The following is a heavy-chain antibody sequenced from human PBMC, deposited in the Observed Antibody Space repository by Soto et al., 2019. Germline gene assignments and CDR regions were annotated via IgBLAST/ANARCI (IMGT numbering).Heavy chain of an antibody. J-gene: IGHJ4*02. Sequence: ASVKVSCKTSGYPFTDYFIHWVRQAPGQGLEWMGIISLYHHSTSYAQKFQGRLTVTADTSTTTVYMDLSSLTSEDSAVYWCARELYSCGGDCPYYLDYWGQGTMVTVYS. CDR1: GYPFTDYF. V-gene: IGHV1-46*01. D-gene: IGHD2-21*02. CDR2: ISLYHHST. CDR3: ARELYSCGGDCPYYLDY.